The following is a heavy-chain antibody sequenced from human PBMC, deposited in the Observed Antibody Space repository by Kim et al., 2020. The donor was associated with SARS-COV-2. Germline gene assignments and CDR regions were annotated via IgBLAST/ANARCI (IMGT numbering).Heavy chain of an antibody. CDR2: ISGGALNK. J-gene: IGHJ6*02. Sequence: GGSLRLSCVASGFTFDTYAMSWVRQAPGKGLEWVSVISGGALNKFYADSVWGRFTISRDNSNNMLYLQMNSLRDEDTALYYCAKMVIMDGYIYFYYYAMDVWGQGTTVTVSS. D-gene: IGHD2-21*01. CDR3: AKMVIMDGYIYFYYYAMDV. CDR1: GFTFDTYA. V-gene: IGHV3-23*01.